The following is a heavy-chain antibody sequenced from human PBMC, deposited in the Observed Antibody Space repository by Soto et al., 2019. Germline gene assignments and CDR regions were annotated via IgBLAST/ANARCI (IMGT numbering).Heavy chain of an antibody. V-gene: IGHV3-48*01. J-gene: IGHJ4*02. CDR3: ARVSDFGVVIPYDY. D-gene: IGHD3-3*01. Sequence: EVQLVESGGGLVQPGGSLRLSCAASGFTFSSYSLNWVRQAPGKGLEWVSYISSSSSTIYYADSVKGRLTISRDNAKNSLYLQMNSLRAEDTAVYYCARVSDFGVVIPYDYWGQGTLVTVSS. CDR2: ISSSSSTI. CDR1: GFTFSSYS.